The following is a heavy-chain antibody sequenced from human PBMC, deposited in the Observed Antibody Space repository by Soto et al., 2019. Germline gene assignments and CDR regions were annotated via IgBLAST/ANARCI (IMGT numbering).Heavy chain of an antibody. V-gene: IGHV3-7*03. D-gene: IGHD3-10*01. Sequence: XGALRVSCAAAGFTCSGQWMTWVRQAPGKGLEWVANINQDGNEKSYVDSVKGRFSISRDNAKNLVFLQMNSLRAEETAVYYCTSRPSDINYHAVFDSSAQGTAVTVSS. CDR2: INQDGNEK. J-gene: IGHJ4*02. CDR3: TSRPSDINYHAVFDS. CDR1: GFTCSGQW.